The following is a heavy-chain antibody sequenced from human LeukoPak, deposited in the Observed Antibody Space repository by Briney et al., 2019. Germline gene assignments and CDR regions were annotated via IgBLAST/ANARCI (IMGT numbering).Heavy chain of an antibody. D-gene: IGHD1-26*01. J-gene: IGHJ4*02. Sequence: GASVKVSCKASGYTFTGHYMHWVRQAPGQGLEWMGWINPNSGGTNYAQKFQGRVTMTRDTSISTAYMELSRLRSDDTAVYYCARERGSYSPVDYWGQGTLVTVSS. V-gene: IGHV1-2*02. CDR2: INPNSGGT. CDR3: ARERGSYSPVDY. CDR1: GYTFTGHY.